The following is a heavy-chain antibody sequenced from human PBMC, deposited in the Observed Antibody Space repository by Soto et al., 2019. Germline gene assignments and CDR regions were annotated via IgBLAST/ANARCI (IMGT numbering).Heavy chain of an antibody. Sequence: SGPTLVNPTQTLTLTCTSSGFSLTSNDVGVGWIRQPPGKALEWLALIYWDDDKRYSPSLKSRLTITKDTSKKQVVLRMTNMDPVDTATYYCAHSRYSRSSFDYWGQGTLVTVSS. CDR2: IYWDDDK. CDR3: AHSRYSRSSFDY. V-gene: IGHV2-5*02. J-gene: IGHJ4*02. CDR1: GFSLTSNDVG. D-gene: IGHD6-6*01.